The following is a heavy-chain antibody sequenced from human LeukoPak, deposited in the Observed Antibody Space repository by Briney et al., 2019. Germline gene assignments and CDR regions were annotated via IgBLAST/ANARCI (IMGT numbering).Heavy chain of an antibody. CDR2: VYHSGST. V-gene: IGHV4-59*02. D-gene: IGHD3-22*01. Sequence: SETLSLTCTVSGGSVNAYYWSWIRQPPGKGLEWIGYVYHSGSTNYNPSLKSRVTMSVDTSNNQFSLKLSSVTAADTAMYYCAREGDYYDSGGYYRIDFWGQGTLVTVSS. J-gene: IGHJ4*02. CDR3: AREGDYYDSGGYYRIDF. CDR1: GGSVNAYY.